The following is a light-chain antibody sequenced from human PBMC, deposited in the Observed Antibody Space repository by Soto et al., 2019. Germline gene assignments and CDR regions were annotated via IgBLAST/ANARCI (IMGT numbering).Light chain of an antibody. CDR1: QDIRSY. V-gene: IGKV1-33*01. CDR3: QQYYELPYT. CDR2: DAS. J-gene: IGKJ2*01. Sequence: DIQMTQSPSSLSASVGDRVTITCQASQDIRSYLNWYQQKPGKAPQLLIFDASNLETGVPSRFSGTGSATDFTFTISSLQPEDIATYYCQQYYELPYTFGQGTKLEIK.